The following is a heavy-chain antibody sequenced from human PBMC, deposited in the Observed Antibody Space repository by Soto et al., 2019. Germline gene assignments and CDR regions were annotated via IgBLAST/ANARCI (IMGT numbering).Heavy chain of an antibody. CDR2: IDYSGST. V-gene: IGHV4-59*01. CDR3: ARGLDSGYDLVY. Sequence: QVQLQESGPGLVKPSETLSLTCTVSGGSISSYYWCWIRQPPGKGLEWFGYIDYSGSTNYNPSLTSRVTISVDTSKNQFSLKLSSVTAADTTVYHCARGLDSGYDLVYWGKGPLVTVSS. D-gene: IGHD5-12*01. J-gene: IGHJ4*02. CDR1: GGSISSYY.